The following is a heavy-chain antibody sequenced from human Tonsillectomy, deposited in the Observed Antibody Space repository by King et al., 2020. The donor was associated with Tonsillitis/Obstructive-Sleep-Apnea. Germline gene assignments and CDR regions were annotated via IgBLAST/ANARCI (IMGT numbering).Heavy chain of an antibody. CDR1: GFTFRNFP. CDR2: ISNDGSDK. J-gene: IGHJ4*02. Sequence: VQLVESGGGVVQPGRSLRLFCAASGFTFRNFPMHWVRQAPGKGLEWVAVISNDGSDKYYADAAKGRFTITRDNSKNTLYLQMNSQRAEDTAVFYCARALQRAFSSGWTGNDYWGEETLVTVSS. CDR3: ARALQRAFSSGWTGNDY. D-gene: IGHD6-25*01. V-gene: IGHV3-30*04.